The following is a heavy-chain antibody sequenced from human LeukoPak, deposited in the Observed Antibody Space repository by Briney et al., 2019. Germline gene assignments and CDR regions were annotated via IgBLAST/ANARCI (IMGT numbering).Heavy chain of an antibody. Sequence: ASVKVSCKASGYTFTSYAMNWVRQAPGQGLEWMGWINTYTGNPTYAQGFTGRFVFSLDTSVSTAYLQISSLKAEDTAMYYCARWDYDSSGYALYYFDYWGQGTLVTVSS. J-gene: IGHJ4*02. CDR2: INTYTGNP. CDR1: GYTFTSYA. V-gene: IGHV7-4-1*02. CDR3: ARWDYDSSGYALYYFDY. D-gene: IGHD3-22*01.